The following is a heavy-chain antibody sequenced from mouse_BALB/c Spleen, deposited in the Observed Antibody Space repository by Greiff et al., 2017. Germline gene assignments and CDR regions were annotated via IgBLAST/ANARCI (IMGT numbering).Heavy chain of an antibody. CDR1: GFSINSDYA. D-gene: IGHD2-4*01. V-gene: IGHV3-2*02. CDR3: ARTMITEVWFAY. J-gene: IGHJ3*01. Sequence: DVKLQESGPGLVKPSQSLSLTCTASGFSINSDYAWYWIQQFPGNILEWMGYISYSGSTSYNPSLKSRISITRDTSKNQFFLQLNSVTTEDTATYYCARTMITEVWFAYWGQGTLVTVSA. CDR2: ISYSGST.